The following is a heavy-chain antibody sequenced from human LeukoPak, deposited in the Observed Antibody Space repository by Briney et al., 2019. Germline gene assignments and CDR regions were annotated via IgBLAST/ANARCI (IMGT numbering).Heavy chain of an antibody. CDR1: GFTFSNYW. CDR2: INDDGSAT. D-gene: IGHD3-22*01. V-gene: IGHV3-74*01. CDR3: ARYYYYDSSGYTSYFDY. J-gene: IGHJ4*02. Sequence: GGSLRLSCAASGFTFSNYWMHWVRQVPGKGLVWVSRINDDGSATFYADSVKGRFTISRDNAKNTLFLQINSLRAEDTAVYYCARYYYYDSSGYTSYFDYWGQGTLVTVSS.